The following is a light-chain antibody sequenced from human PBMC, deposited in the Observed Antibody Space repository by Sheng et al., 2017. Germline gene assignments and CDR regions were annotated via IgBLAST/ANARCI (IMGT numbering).Light chain of an antibody. CDR2: AAS. CDR3: QQLNSYPLT. J-gene: IGKJ4*01. Sequence: DIQLTQSPSFLSVSVGDRVTITCRASQGISSYLAWYQLKPGKAPKLLIYAASTLQSGVPSRFSGSGSGTEFTLTISTLQPEDFATYYCQQLNSYPLTFGGGTKVEIK. V-gene: IGKV1-9*01. CDR1: QGISSY.